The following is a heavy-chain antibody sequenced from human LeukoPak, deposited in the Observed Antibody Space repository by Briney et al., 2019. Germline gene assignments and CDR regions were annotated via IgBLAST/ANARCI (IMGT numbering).Heavy chain of an antibody. V-gene: IGHV3-33*01. D-gene: IGHD3-3*01. CDR3: ARDGGIGLDY. J-gene: IGHJ4*02. CDR1: GFTFSSYG. Sequence: GGSLRLSCAASGFTFSSYGMHWVRQAPGKGLEWVAVIWYDESKKYYADSVEGRFTISRDVSKNTLYLQMNSLRAEDTAVYYCARDGGIGLDYWGQGTLVTVSS. CDR2: IWYDESKK.